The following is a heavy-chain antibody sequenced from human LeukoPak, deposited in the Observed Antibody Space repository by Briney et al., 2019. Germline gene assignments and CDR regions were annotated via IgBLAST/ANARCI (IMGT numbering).Heavy chain of an antibody. V-gene: IGHV3-33*01. Sequence: GGSLRLSCAASGFTFSSYGMHWVRQAPGKGLEWVAVIWYDGSNKYYADSVKGRFTISRDNSKNTLYLQMNSLRAEDTAVYYCARGVIAARYNWFDPWGQGTLVTVSS. CDR3: ARGVIAARYNWFDP. CDR2: IWYDGSNK. D-gene: IGHD6-13*01. J-gene: IGHJ5*02. CDR1: GFTFSSYG.